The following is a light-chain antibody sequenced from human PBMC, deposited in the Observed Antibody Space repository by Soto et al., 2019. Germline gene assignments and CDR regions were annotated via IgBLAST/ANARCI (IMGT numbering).Light chain of an antibody. J-gene: IGLJ1*01. CDR2: EVN. CDR1: SSNVGSYKL. V-gene: IGLV2-23*02. Sequence: QSVLTQPASVSGSLGPSITISCTGTSSNVGSYKLVSWYQQHPGKAPKLMIFEVNKRPSGVSNRFSGSKSGNTASLTISGLKVEDEADYYCCSSGGSPTYVFGTGTNLTVL. CDR3: CSSGGSPTYV.